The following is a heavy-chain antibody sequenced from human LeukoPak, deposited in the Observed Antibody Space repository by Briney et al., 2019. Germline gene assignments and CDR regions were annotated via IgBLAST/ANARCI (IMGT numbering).Heavy chain of an antibody. J-gene: IGHJ4*02. D-gene: IGHD4-23*01. Sequence: PETLSLTCAVYGGSFSGYYWSWTRQPPGKGLEWIGEINHSGSTNYNPSLKSRVTISVDTSKNQFSLKLSSVTAADTAVYYCAGGTPYFDYWGQGTLVTVSS. V-gene: IGHV4-34*01. CDR1: GGSFSGYY. CDR2: INHSGST. CDR3: AGGTPYFDY.